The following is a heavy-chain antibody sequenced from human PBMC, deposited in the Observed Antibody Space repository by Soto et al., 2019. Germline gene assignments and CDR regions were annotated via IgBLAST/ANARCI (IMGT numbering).Heavy chain of an antibody. J-gene: IGHJ6*03. CDR1: GYSFTNYG. CDR3: ARDRGVAPPVAGNTHYYYYMDV. CDR2: ISAYNGDT. D-gene: IGHD6-19*01. V-gene: IGHV1-18*01. Sequence: QDQLVQSGGEVKKPGASVKVSCKASGYSFTNYGITWVRQAPGQGFEWMGWISAYNGDTNYAQKLQGRVNMTTGASTSTAYLGLRSLRSGDTAVYYCARDRGVAPPVAGNTHYYYYMDVWGKGTTVTVSS.